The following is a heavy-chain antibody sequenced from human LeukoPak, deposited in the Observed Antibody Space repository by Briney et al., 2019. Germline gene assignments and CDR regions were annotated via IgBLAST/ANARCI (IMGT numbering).Heavy chain of an antibody. Sequence: ASVKVSCKASGGTFSSYAISWVRQAPGQGLEWMGRIIPILGIANYAQKFHGRVTMTEDTSTDTAYMELSSLRSEDTAVYYCATGQVSGPSKIDYWGQGTLVTVSS. V-gene: IGHV1-69*04. CDR2: IIPILGIA. D-gene: IGHD3-10*01. J-gene: IGHJ4*02. CDR1: GGTFSSYA. CDR3: ATGQVSGPSKIDY.